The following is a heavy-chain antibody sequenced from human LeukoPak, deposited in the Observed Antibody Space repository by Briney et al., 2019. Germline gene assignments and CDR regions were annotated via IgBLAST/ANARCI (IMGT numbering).Heavy chain of an antibody. CDR1: GGTLSSYT. V-gene: IGHV1-69*04. Sequence: ASVKVSCKASGGTLSSYTISWERQAPGQGLEWMGRIIPILGIANYAQKFQGRVTITADKSTSTAYMELSSLRSEDTAVYYCARDPMATTPSDFWGQGTLVTVSS. J-gene: IGHJ4*02. D-gene: IGHD5-24*01. CDR3: ARDPMATTPSDF. CDR2: IIPILGIA.